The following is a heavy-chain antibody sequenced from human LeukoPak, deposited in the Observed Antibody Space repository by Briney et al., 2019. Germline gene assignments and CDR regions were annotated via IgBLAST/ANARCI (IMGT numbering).Heavy chain of an antibody. J-gene: IGHJ3*02. CDR2: INPNSGGT. V-gene: IGHV1-2*02. CDR1: GYTFTGYY. D-gene: IGHD3-10*01. CDR3: AREIWSYYYGSGNNDAFDI. Sequence: ASVKVSRKASGYTFTGYYMHWVRQAPGRGLEWMGWINPNSGGTNYAQKFQGRVTMTRDTSISTAYMEMSRLRSDDTAVYYCAREIWSYYYGSGNNDAFDIWGQGTMVTVSS.